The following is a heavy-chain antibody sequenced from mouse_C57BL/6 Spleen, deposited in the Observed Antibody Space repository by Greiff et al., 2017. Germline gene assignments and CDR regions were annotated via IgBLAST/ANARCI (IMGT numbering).Heavy chain of an antibody. J-gene: IGHJ4*01. CDR2: FYPGSGSI. V-gene: IGHV1-62-2*01. D-gene: IGHD1-1*01. Sequence: QVQLKQSGAELVKPGASVKLSCKASGYTFTEYTIHWVKQRSGQGLEWIGWFYPGSGSIKYNEKFKDKATLTADKSSSTVYMELSRLTSEDSAVYFCARHSRPSYYYGSSPYYAMDYWGQGTSVTVSS. CDR1: GYTFTEYT. CDR3: ARHSRPSYYYGSSPYYAMDY.